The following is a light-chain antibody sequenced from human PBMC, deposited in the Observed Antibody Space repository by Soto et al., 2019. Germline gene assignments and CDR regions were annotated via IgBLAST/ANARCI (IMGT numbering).Light chain of an antibody. CDR2: DTS. Sequence: ALTQSPDTLSVPPWKTTTLSCRASQSVNKHLAWYQHKPGQAPRLLIYDTSYRATGIPARFSGSGSGTDFTLTLSSLEPEDLAVYYCQQRGPFGDGTKVDIK. V-gene: IGKV3-11*01. CDR3: QQRGP. J-gene: IGKJ3*01. CDR1: QSVNKH.